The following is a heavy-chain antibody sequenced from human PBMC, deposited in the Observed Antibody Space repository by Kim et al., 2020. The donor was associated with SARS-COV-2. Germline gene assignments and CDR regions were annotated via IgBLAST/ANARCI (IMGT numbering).Heavy chain of an antibody. J-gene: IGHJ3*02. CDR1: GGSISSYY. D-gene: IGHD2-2*01. CDR2: IYYSGST. V-gene: IGHV4-59*13. CDR3: ARVGLGYCSSTTCYDTFDI. Sequence: SETLSLTCTVSGGSISSYYWSWIRQPPGKGLEWIGYIYYSGSTSYNPSLKSRVTISVDTSRNQFSLKLSSVTPADTAVYYCARVGLGYCSSTTCYDTFDIWGQWTMVTVSS.